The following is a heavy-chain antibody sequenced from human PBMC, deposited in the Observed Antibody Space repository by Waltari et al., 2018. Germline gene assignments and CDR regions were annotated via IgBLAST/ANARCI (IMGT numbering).Heavy chain of an antibody. CDR1: GFTFTSFV. CDR3: LRRWFDS. CDR2: IRPGGGVT. V-gene: IGHV3-23*01. Sequence: EVPLLVSGGGLVQPGGSLRPSCAAYGFTFTSFVMSWVRRAPRKGLEWVSAIRPGGGVTYYADSVKGRFTVSRDNSKNTLYLQMNSLRAEDMAVYYCLRRWFDSWGQGTLVIVSS. J-gene: IGHJ5*01.